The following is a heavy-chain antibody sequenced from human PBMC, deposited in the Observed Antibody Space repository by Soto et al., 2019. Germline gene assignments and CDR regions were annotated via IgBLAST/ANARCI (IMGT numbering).Heavy chain of an antibody. D-gene: IGHD3-9*01. CDR2: ISGGGSST. V-gene: IGHV3-23*04. CDR1: GFTFSLSA. CDR3: AKGPEYDILTGCDF. J-gene: IGHJ4*02. Sequence: EVQLVESGGGFVQPGESLRLSCAASGFTFSLSAMSWVRQAPGRGLEWVSSISGGGSSTDYAESVKGRFTISRDNSKNTVHLQMNSLRAEDTAVYYCAKGPEYDILTGCDFCGQGALVTVSS.